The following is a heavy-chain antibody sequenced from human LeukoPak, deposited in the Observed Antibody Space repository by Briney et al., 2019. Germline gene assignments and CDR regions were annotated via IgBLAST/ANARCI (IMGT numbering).Heavy chain of an antibody. CDR2: IYHSGST. D-gene: IGHD3-3*01. V-gene: IGHV4-59*12. CDR3: ARGREWHFDY. J-gene: IGHJ4*02. CDR1: GGSISSDY. Sequence: PSETLSLTCTVSGGSISSDYWSWIRQPPGKGLEWIGYIYHSGSTYYNPSLKSRVTISVDRSKNQFSLKLSSVTAADTAVYYCARGREWHFDYWGQGTLVTVSS.